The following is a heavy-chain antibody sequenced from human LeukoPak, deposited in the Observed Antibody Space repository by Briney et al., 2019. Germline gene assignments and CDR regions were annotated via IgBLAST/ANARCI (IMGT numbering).Heavy chain of an antibody. CDR2: IYYSGST. V-gene: IGHV4-39*01. Sequence: SETLSLTCTVSGGSISSSSYYWGWIRQPPGKGLEWIGSIYYSGSTYYNPSLKSRVTISVDTSKNQFSLKLSSVTAADTAVYYCARSKSSGSFDAFDIWGQGTMVTVSS. J-gene: IGHJ3*02. CDR3: ARSKSSGSFDAFDI. CDR1: GGSISSSSYY. D-gene: IGHD3-10*01.